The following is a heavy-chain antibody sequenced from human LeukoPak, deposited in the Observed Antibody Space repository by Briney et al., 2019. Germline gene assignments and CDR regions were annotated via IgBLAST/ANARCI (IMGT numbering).Heavy chain of an antibody. J-gene: IGHJ4*02. V-gene: IGHV3-48*03. CDR3: ASKIPGTSYFGY. CDR1: GFSFSSYE. CDR2: VSSSGSTI. Sequence: GGSLRLSCAASGFSFSSYEMNWVRQAPAKGLEWVSYVSSSGSTIYYPDSVKGRFTISRDNAKNSLYLQMNSLSAEDTAVYYCASKIPGTSYFGYWGQRTLVTVSS. D-gene: IGHD1-7*01.